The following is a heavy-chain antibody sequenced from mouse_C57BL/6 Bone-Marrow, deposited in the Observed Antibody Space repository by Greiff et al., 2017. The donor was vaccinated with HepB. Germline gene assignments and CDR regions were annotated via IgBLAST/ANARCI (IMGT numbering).Heavy chain of an antibody. J-gene: IGHJ2*01. CDR2: ISYDGSN. CDR1: GYSITSGYY. D-gene: IGHD2-4*01. V-gene: IGHV3-6*01. Sequence: VQLQQSGPGLVKPSQSLSLTCSVTGYSITSGYYWNWIRQFPGNKLEWMGYISYDGSNNYNPSLKNRISITRDTSKNQFFLKLNSVTTEDTATYYCARGGYDYDVGYWGQGTTLTVSS. CDR3: ARGGYDYDVGY.